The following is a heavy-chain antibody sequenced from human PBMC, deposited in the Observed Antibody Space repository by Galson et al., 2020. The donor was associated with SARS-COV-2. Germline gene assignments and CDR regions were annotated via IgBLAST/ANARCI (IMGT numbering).Heavy chain of an antibody. Sequence: KYNPSLRSRATMSVDTSKGQFSLKLMSVTAADTAVYYCARAAGYTYDFFYYGMDVWGQGTTVTVSS. D-gene: IGHD5-18*01. CDR3: ARAAGYTYDFFYYGMDV. J-gene: IGHJ6*02. V-gene: IGHV4-4*07.